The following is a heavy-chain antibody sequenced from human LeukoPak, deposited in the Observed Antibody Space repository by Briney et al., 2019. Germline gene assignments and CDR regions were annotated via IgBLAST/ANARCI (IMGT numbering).Heavy chain of an antibody. J-gene: IGHJ4*02. CDR1: GFTFSDYW. CDR3: ARRGGSSSRRSPIDY. Sequence: GGSLRLSCTASGFTFSDYWMTWVRQAPGKGPEWVSNIKQDGSQRYYVDSVRGRFTISRDNAKNSLFLQMNGLRAEDTAVYYCARRGGSSSRRSPIDYWGQGTLVTVSS. D-gene: IGHD6-6*01. V-gene: IGHV3-7*01. CDR2: IKQDGSQR.